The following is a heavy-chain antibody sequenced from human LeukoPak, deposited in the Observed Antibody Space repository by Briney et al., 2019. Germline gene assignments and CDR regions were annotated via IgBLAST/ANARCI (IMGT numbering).Heavy chain of an antibody. CDR1: GYSFSTYW. J-gene: IGHJ4*02. CDR2: IYPGDSET. Sequence: GESLKISCKGSGYSFSTYWIAWVRQMPGKGLEWMGIIYPGDSETRYSPSFQGQVTISADKSISTAFLQWSSLRASDTAVYYCARHTFGRHSNTWSPSDYWGQGTLVTVSS. CDR3: ARHTFGRHSNTWSPSDY. V-gene: IGHV5-51*01. D-gene: IGHD3-16*01.